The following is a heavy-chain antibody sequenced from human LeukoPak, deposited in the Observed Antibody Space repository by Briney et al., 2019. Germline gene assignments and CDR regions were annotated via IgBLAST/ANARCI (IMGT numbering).Heavy chain of an antibody. J-gene: IGHJ5*02. Sequence: PGGSLRLSCAASGFTFSSYDMSWIRQPTGKGLEWIGYIYYSGSTNYNPSLKSRVTISVDTSKNQFSLKLSSVTAADTAVYYCARFTAMVSWFDPWGQGTLVTVSS. V-gene: IGHV4-59*01. D-gene: IGHD5-18*01. CDR3: ARFTAMVSWFDP. CDR1: GFTFSSYD. CDR2: IYYSGST.